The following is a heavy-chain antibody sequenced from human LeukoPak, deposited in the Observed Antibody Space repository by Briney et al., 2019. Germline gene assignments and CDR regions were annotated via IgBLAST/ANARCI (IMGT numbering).Heavy chain of an antibody. CDR2: ISYDGSNK. CDR3: AKLYSSSSPFDY. D-gene: IGHD6-13*01. J-gene: IGHJ4*02. CDR1: GFIFSNYA. Sequence: PGASLRLSCAASGFIFSNYAMSWVRQAPGKGLEWVAVISYDGSNKYYADSVKGRFTISRDNSKNTLYLQMNSLRAEDTAVYYCAKLYSSSSPFDYWGQGTLVTVSS. V-gene: IGHV3-30*18.